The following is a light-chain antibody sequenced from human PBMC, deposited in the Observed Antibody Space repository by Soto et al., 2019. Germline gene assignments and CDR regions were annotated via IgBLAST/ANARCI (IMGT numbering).Light chain of an antibody. J-gene: IGLJ2*01. Sequence: QSVLTQPPSASGTPGQRVTISCSGSSSNIGSNTVNWYQQLPGTTPKILIYSNNQRPSGVPARLSGSKSGTSASLAISGLQSEDEADYYCASWDDSLNGPVFGGGTKLTVL. CDR2: SNN. V-gene: IGLV1-44*01. CDR1: SSNIGSNT. CDR3: ASWDDSLNGPV.